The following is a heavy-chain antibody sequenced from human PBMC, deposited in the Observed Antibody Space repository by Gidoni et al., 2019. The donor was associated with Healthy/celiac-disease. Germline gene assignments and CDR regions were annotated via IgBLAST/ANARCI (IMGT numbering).Heavy chain of an antibody. CDR1: GYSFTSYR. Sequence: EVQLVQSGAEVKKPGESLKISCKGSGYSFTSYRIGWVRQMPGKGLEWMGIIYPGDSDTRYSPSFQGQVTISADKSISTAYLQWSSLKASDTAMYYCARGKDVDTAMAYFDYWGQGTLVTVSS. CDR3: ARGKDVDTAMAYFDY. J-gene: IGHJ4*02. D-gene: IGHD5-18*01. CDR2: IYPGDSDT. V-gene: IGHV5-51*01.